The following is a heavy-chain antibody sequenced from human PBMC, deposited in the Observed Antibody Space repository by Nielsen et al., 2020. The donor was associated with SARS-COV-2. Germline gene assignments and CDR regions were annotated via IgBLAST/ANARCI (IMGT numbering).Heavy chain of an antibody. Sequence: GESLKISCAASGFTFSSYWMSWVRQAPGKGLEWVANIKQDGSEKYYADSVKGRFTISRDNAKNSLFLQMNSLRPDDTALYYCAKDMVRSSPQWELILGVAFDVWGQGTLVTVSS. CDR2: IKQDGSEK. CDR3: AKDMVRSSPQWELILGVAFDV. J-gene: IGHJ3*01. CDR1: GFTFSSYW. V-gene: IGHV3-7*03. D-gene: IGHD1-26*01.